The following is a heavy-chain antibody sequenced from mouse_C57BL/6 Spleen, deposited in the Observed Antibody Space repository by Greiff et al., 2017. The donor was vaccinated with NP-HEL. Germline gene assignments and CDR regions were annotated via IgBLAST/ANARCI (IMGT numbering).Heavy chain of an antibody. CDR3: ARDRAQAHYFDY. CDR1: GFTFSSYA. V-gene: IGHV5-4*01. J-gene: IGHJ2*01. CDR2: ISDGGSYT. Sequence: EVKLVESGGGLVKPGGSLKLSCAASGFTFSSYAMSWVRQTPEKRPEWVATISDGGSYTYYPDNVKGRFTISRDNAKNNLYLQMSHLKSEDTAMYYCARDRAQAHYFDYWGQGTTLTVSS. D-gene: IGHD3-2*02.